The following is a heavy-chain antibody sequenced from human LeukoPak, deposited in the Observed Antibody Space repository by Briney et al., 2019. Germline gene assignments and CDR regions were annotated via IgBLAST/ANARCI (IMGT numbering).Heavy chain of an antibody. J-gene: IGHJ4*02. Sequence: SETLSLTCAVSGYSISSGYYWGWIRQPPGKGLEWIGSIYHSGSTYYNPSLKSRVTISVDTSKNQFSLKLSSVTAADTAVYYWAGHGTTVSFDYWGQGNLVTGSS. CDR1: GYSISSGYY. D-gene: IGHD1-7*01. CDR2: IYHSGST. CDR3: AGHGTTVSFDY. V-gene: IGHV4-38-2*01.